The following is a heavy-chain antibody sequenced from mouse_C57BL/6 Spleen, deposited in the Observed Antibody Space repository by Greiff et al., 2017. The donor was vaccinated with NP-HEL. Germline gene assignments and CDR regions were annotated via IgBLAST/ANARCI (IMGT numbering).Heavy chain of an antibody. J-gene: IGHJ3*01. V-gene: IGHV1-20*01. CDR2: INPYNGDT. Sequence: DVQLQESGPELVKPGDSVKISCKASGYSFTGYFMNWVMQSHGKSLEWIGRINPYNGDTFYNQKFKGKATLTVDKSSSTAHMELRSLTSEDSAVYYCARDGYDERSAAYWGQGTLVTVSA. CDR3: ARDGYDERSAAY. D-gene: IGHD2-2*01. CDR1: GYSFTGYF.